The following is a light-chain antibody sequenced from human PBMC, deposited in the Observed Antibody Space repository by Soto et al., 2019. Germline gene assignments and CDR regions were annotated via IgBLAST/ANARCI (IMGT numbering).Light chain of an antibody. CDR3: CLSPGSLTWL. CDR2: DVT. CDR1: STDIGTYSR. Sequence: QSVLTQPPSVSGSPGQSITISCTGTSTDIGTYSRVSWYLQYPGKAPKLMIYDVTKRPSGVSNRFSGSKSGSTASLTISGLQAEDEAEYYCCLSPGSLTWLFGGGTKVTVL. J-gene: IGLJ3*02. V-gene: IGLV2-23*02.